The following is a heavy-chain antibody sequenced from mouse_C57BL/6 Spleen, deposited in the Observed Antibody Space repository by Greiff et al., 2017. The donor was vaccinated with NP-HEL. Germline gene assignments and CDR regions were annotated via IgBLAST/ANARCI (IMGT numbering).Heavy chain of an antibody. J-gene: IGHJ1*03. V-gene: IGHV1-31*01. CDR2: IYPYNGVS. D-gene: IGHD4-1*01. CDR1: GYSFTGYY. CDR3: ARDWDVYWYFDV. Sequence: VQLKESGPELVKPGASVKISCKASGYSFTGYYMHWVKQSHGNILEWIGYIYPYNGVSSYNQKFKGKATLTVDKSSSTAYLELRSLTSEDSAVYYRARDWDVYWYFDVWGTGTTVTVSS.